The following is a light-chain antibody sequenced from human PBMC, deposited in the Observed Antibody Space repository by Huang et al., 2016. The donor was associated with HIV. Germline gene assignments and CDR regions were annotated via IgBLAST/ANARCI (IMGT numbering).Light chain of an antibody. J-gene: IGKJ4*01. CDR2: DAS. V-gene: IGKV3-11*01. CDR1: QSVTSC. CDR3: KQRSTWPLT. Sequence: ELVLTQSPATLSLSPGKRATLSCRASQSVTSCLAWYQQKPGQAPRLLIYDASNRATGIPARFRGSGSGTDFTLTISNVQSEDFAVYYCKQRSTWPLTFGGGTKVEI.